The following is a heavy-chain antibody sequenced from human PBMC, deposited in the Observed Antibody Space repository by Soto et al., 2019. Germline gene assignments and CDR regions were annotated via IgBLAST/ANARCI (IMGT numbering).Heavy chain of an antibody. D-gene: IGHD3-3*01. CDR2: INPNSGGT. Sequence: ASVKVSCKASGYTFTGYYMHWVRQAPGQGLEWMGWINPNSGGTNYAQKFQGWVTMTRDTSISTAYMELSRLRSDDTAVYYCARGGEGLRFLEWLLYLDYWGQGTLVSVSS. V-gene: IGHV1-2*04. J-gene: IGHJ4*02. CDR3: ARGGEGLRFLEWLLYLDY. CDR1: GYTFTGYY.